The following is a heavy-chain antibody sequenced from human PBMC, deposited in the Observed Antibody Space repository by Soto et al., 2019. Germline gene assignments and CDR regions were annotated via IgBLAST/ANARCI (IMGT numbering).Heavy chain of an antibody. V-gene: IGHV4-34*01. D-gene: IGHD1-26*01. Sequence: SETLSLTCAVYGGSFSGYYWSWIRQPPGKGLEWIGEINHSGSTNYNPSLKSRVTISVDTSKNQFSLKLSSVTAADTAVYYCANLVGPGGIPGGMDVWGQGTSVTSP. CDR2: INHSGST. J-gene: IGHJ6*02. CDR1: GGSFSGYY. CDR3: ANLVGPGGIPGGMDV.